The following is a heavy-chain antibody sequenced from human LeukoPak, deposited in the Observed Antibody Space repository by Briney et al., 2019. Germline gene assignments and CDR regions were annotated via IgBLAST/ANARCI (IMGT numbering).Heavy chain of an antibody. CDR1: GYSFTSYW. J-gene: IGHJ4*02. Sequence: GESLKISCKGSGYSFTSYWIGWVRQMPGKGLEWMGIIYPGDSDTGYSPSFQGQVTISADKSISTAYLQWSSLKASDTAMYYCARPQFWNPYYFGYWGQGTLVTVSS. V-gene: IGHV5-51*01. CDR2: IYPGDSDT. CDR3: ARPQFWNPYYFGY. D-gene: IGHD1-1*01.